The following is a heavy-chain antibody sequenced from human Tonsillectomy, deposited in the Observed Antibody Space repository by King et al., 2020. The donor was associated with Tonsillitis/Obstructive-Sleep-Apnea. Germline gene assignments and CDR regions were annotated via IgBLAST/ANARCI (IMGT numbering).Heavy chain of an antibody. CDR1: GGSISSSSYY. CDR2: IYYSGST. V-gene: IGHV4-39*01. CDR3: ATPMTTVTTLWYFDL. D-gene: IGHD4-17*01. Sequence: LQLQESGPGLVKPSETLSLTCTVSGGSISSSSYYWGWIRQPPGKGLEWIGSIYYSGSTYYNPSLKSRVTISVDTSKNQFSLKLSSVTAADTAVYYCATPMTTVTTLWYFDLWGRGTLVTVSS. J-gene: IGHJ2*01.